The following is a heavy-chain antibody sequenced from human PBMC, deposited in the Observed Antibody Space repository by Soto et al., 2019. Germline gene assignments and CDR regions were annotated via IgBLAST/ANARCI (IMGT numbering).Heavy chain of an antibody. J-gene: IGHJ6*02. Sequence: GAALKLSCKASGYTFTSYDINWVRQATGQGLEWMGWMNPNSGNTGYAQKFQGRVTMTRNTSISTAYMELSSLRSEDTAVYYCARECDPCGIAAAGTFYDYGMDVWG. CDR3: ARECDPCGIAAAGTFYDYGMDV. CDR2: MNPNSGNT. CDR1: GYTFTSYD. V-gene: IGHV1-8*01. D-gene: IGHD6-13*01.